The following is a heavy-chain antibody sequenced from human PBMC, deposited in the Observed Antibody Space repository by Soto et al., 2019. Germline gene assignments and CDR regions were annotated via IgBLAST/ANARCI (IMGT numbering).Heavy chain of an antibody. J-gene: IGHJ6*03. Sequence: GGSLRLSCAASGFTFSSYAMSWVRQAPGKGLEWVSAISGSGGSTYYADSVKGRFTISRDNSKNTLYLQMNSLRAEDTAVYYCAKGRYCSSTSCYVNYYYYYMDVWGKGTTVTVSS. V-gene: IGHV3-23*01. CDR1: GFTFSSYA. CDR2: ISGSGGST. CDR3: AKGRYCSSTSCYVNYYYYYMDV. D-gene: IGHD2-2*01.